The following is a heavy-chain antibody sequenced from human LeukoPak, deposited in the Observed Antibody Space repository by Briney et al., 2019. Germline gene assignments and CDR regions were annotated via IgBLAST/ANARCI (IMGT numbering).Heavy chain of an antibody. D-gene: IGHD6-19*01. J-gene: IGHJ4*02. Sequence: GGSLRLSCSASGFTFSSYSMHWARRAPGKGLEYVSAISGNGVDTYYSDSVKDRFTIPRDNSNNMLFLQMSSLRAEDTAVYYCVKGSGTGWYGHWGQGTLVTVSA. CDR2: ISGNGVDT. V-gene: IGHV3-64D*06. CDR1: GFTFSSYS. CDR3: VKGSGTGWYGH.